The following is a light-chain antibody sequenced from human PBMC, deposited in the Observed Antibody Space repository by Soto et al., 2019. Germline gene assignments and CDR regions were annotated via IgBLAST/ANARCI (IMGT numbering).Light chain of an antibody. CDR3: QHYGSSPLT. J-gene: IGKJ4*01. Sequence: EIVLTQSPGTLSLSPGERATLSCRASQSVSSSYLGWYQQKPGQAPRLLIYGASNRATGTPDRFSGIGSGTDFTLTISRLEPEDFAVYYCQHYGSSPLTFGEGTKVEIK. CDR2: GAS. CDR1: QSVSSSY. V-gene: IGKV3-20*01.